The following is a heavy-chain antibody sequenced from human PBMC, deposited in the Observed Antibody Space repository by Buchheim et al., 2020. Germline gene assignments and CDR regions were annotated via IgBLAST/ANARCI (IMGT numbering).Heavy chain of an antibody. Sequence: QVQLQQWGAGLLKPSETLSLTCAVYGGSFSGYYWSWIRQPPGKGLEWIGEINHSGSTNYNPSLKSRVTISVDTSKNQFSLKLSNMTAADTAVYYCARAGIGSSGYDYYYYGMDVWGQGTT. D-gene: IGHD3-22*01. CDR3: ARAGIGSSGYDYYYYGMDV. CDR2: INHSGST. CDR1: GGSFSGYY. J-gene: IGHJ6*02. V-gene: IGHV4-34*01.